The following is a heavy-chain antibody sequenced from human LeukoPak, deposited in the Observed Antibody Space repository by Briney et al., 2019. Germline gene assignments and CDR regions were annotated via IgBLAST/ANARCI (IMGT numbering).Heavy chain of an antibody. V-gene: IGHV3-30*04. D-gene: IGHD6-19*01. Sequence: GGSLRLSCAASGFTFSSYAMHWVRQAPGKGLEWVAVISYDGSNKYYADSVKGRFTISRDNSKNTLYLQMNSLRAEDTAVYYCARTIAVAGTWAFDIWGQGTMVTVSS. CDR3: ARTIAVAGTWAFDI. CDR2: ISYDGSNK. J-gene: IGHJ3*02. CDR1: GFTFSSYA.